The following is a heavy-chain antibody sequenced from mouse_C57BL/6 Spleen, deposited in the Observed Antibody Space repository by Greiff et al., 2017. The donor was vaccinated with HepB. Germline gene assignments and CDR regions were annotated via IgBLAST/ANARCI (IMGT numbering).Heavy chain of an antibody. CDR3: ARWIQYDYHFGD. D-gene: IGHD2-13*01. J-gene: IGHJ1*03. Sequence: VQLQQSGAELVMPGASVKISCKASGYTFTSSWMHWVKQRPGHGLEWIGAIDPGDGYTNYNGKFKGKATLTADKSSSTAYMQLSSLTSEDSAVCCCARWIQYDYHFGDWGKGTTVTVSS. CDR2: IDPGDGYT. V-gene: IGHV1-82*01. CDR1: GYTFTSSW.